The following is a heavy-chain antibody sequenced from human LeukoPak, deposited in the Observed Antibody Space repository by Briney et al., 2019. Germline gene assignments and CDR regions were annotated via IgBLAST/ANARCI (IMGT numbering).Heavy chain of an antibody. D-gene: IGHD3-10*01. Sequence: GRSLRLSCAASGFTFSSYGMHWVRQAPGKGLEWVAVISYDGSNKYYADSVKGRFTISRDNSKNTLYLQMNSLRAEDTAVYYCAKDDGFGENTSYYYGMDVWGQGTTVTVSS. CDR3: AKDDGFGENTSYYYGMDV. J-gene: IGHJ6*02. CDR1: GFTFSSYG. V-gene: IGHV3-30*18. CDR2: ISYDGSNK.